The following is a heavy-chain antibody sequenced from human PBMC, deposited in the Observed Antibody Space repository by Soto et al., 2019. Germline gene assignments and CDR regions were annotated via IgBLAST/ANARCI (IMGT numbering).Heavy chain of an antibody. Sequence: GGSLRLSCAASGFTFSSYPMHWLRQTPGKGLEWLTVLSFDGKVRHYADSVEGRFTISRDVSKNTLYLQMNSLRGEDTAVYYCARDPLRGSPDYFDYWGQGTPVTVSS. CDR2: LSFDGKVR. D-gene: IGHD1-1*01. CDR3: ARDPLRGSPDYFDY. CDR1: GFTFSSYP. V-gene: IGHV3-30*04. J-gene: IGHJ4*02.